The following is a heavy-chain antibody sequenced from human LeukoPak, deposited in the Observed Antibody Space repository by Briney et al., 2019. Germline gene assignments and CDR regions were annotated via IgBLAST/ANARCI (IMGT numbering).Heavy chain of an antibody. Sequence: PGGSLRLSCAASGFTFSNAWMSWVRQAPGKGLEWVGRIKSKTDGGTTDYAAPVKGRFTISRDDSKNTLYLQMNSLRAEDTAVYYCARDDWDGYNIFDYWGQGTLVTVSS. CDR1: GFTFSNAW. D-gene: IGHD5-24*01. V-gene: IGHV3-15*01. CDR2: IKSKTDGGTT. CDR3: ARDDWDGYNIFDY. J-gene: IGHJ4*02.